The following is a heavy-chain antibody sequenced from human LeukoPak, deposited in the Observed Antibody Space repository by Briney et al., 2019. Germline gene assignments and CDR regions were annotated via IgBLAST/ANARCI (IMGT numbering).Heavy chain of an antibody. CDR2: MNPSGGST. D-gene: IGHD2-21*02. CDR1: GYTFTNYY. J-gene: IGHJ4*02. Sequence: ASVKVSCKASGYTFTNYYMHWVRQAPGQGLEGMGIMNPSGGSTNYAQKFQDRVTMTRDTSTSTVYMELSSLRSDDTAVYYCARDGGDRQIDFWGQGTLVTVSS. V-gene: IGHV1-46*01. CDR3: ARDGGDRQIDF.